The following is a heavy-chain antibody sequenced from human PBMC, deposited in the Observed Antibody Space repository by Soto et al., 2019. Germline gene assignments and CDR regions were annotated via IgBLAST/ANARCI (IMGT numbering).Heavy chain of an antibody. CDR3: ARGPPLWFGEFFASGY. CDR2: IYYSGST. CDR1: GGSISSYY. Sequence: PSETLSLTCTVSGGSISSYYWSWIRQPPGKGLEWIGYIYYSGSTNYNPSLKSRVTISVDTSKNQFSLKLSSATAADTAVYYCARGPPLWFGEFFASGYWGQGTLVTVSS. D-gene: IGHD3-10*01. J-gene: IGHJ4*02. V-gene: IGHV4-59*08.